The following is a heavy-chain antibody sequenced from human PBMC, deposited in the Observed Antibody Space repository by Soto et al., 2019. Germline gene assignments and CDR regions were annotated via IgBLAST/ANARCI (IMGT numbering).Heavy chain of an antibody. CDR2: ISGGGGST. J-gene: IGHJ3*01. V-gene: IGHV3-23*01. CDR1: GFTFNIYA. CDR3: AKGKSSNYVSHAFDV. D-gene: IGHD3-10*02. Sequence: GGSLRLSCAASGFTFNIYAMSWVRQAPGKGLEWVSGISGGGGSTHYADSVKGRFTISRDNSKNTLYLQMNSLRGEDTAVYYCAKGKSSNYVSHAFDVWGQGTMVTVSS.